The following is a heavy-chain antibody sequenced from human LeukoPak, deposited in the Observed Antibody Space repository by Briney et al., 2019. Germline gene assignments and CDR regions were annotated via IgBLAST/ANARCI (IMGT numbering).Heavy chain of an antibody. D-gene: IGHD6-19*01. J-gene: IGHJ4*02. CDR3: TTDLNSSGWYVGY. CDR2: IKSKTDGGTT. Sequence: GGSLRLSCAASGFTFSNAWISWVRQAPGKGLEWVGRIKSKTDGGTTDYAAPVKGRFTISRDDSKNTLYLQMNSLKTEDTAVYYCTTDLNSSGWYVGYWGQGTLVTVSS. CDR1: GFTFSNAW. V-gene: IGHV3-15*01.